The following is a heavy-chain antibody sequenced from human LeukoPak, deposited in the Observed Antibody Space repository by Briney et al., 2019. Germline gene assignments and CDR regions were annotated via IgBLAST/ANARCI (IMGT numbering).Heavy chain of an antibody. CDR2: IYNSGTT. V-gene: IGHV4-31*03. D-gene: IGHD5-24*01. J-gene: IGHJ4*02. CDR1: GGSISSSTYY. Sequence: SETLSLTCTVSGGSISSSTYYWNLIRQYPGKGLEWIGYIYNSGTTYYNPSLKSRVTISVDTSKNQFSLKLNSMSAADTAVYYCVEAPNPYYFDDWGQGTLVTVSS. CDR3: VEAPNPYYFDD.